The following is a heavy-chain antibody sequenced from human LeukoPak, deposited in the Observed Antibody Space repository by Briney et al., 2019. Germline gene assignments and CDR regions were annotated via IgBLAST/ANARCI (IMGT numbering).Heavy chain of an antibody. D-gene: IGHD5-18*01. V-gene: IGHV1-46*01. J-gene: IGHJ3*02. CDR2: INPSGGTT. Sequence: GASVKVSCKASGYTFTNYYIHWVRQAPGQGLEWMGLINPSGGTTNCAQKFQGRVTMTRDTSIGTAYMELSRLRSDDTAVYYCARIQLWPNDAFDIWGQGTMVTVSS. CDR1: GYTFTNYY. CDR3: ARIQLWPNDAFDI.